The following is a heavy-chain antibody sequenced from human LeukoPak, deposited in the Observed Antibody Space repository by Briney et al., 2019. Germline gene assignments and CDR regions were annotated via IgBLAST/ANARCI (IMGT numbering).Heavy chain of an antibody. Sequence: SETLSLTCGVSGGSLISNNWWSWVRQPPGKGLEFIGEIYHGGSSNYNPSLRSRVTVSVDKSKNQLSLNLYSVTAADTAVYYCARMPYDYYAMDVWGKGTTVTVSS. CDR3: ARMPYDYYAMDV. V-gene: IGHV4-4*02. D-gene: IGHD2-2*01. CDR2: IYHGGSS. J-gene: IGHJ6*04. CDR1: GGSLISNNW.